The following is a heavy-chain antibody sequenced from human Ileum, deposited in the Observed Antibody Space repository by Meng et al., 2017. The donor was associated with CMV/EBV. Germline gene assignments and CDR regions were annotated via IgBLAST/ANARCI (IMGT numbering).Heavy chain of an antibody. D-gene: IGHD3-10*01. V-gene: IGHV4-59*01. CDR3: VRDSYHYGSGTYNWFDP. CDR2: IHYSGTN. J-gene: IGHJ5*02. Sequence: GSLRLSCTVSGASIRSYWWSWIRQSPGKGLEWIGFIHYSGTNQYNPSLRSRVTMSVDTSKNQFSLKLSSVTAADTAVYYCVRDSYHYGSGTYNWFDPWGQGTLVTVSS. CDR1: GASIRSYW.